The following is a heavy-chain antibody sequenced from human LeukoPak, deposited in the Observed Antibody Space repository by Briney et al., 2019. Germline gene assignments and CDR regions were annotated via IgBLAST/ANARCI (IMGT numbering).Heavy chain of an antibody. Sequence: GSLRLPCAASGFTFSDYYMSWIRQAPGKGLEWVSYISSSGSTIYYADSVKGRFTISRDNAKNSLYLQMNSLRAEDTAVYYCAQQVGYCSSGSCYFTYWGQGTLVTVSS. D-gene: IGHD2-15*01. V-gene: IGHV3-11*01. CDR2: ISSSGSTI. J-gene: IGHJ1*01. CDR1: GFTFSDYY. CDR3: AQQVGYCSSGSCYFTY.